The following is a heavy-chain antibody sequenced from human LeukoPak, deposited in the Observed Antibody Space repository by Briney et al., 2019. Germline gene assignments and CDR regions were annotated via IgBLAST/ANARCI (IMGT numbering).Heavy chain of an antibody. J-gene: IGHJ5*02. CDR2: IYYSGST. CDR3: ARADYKGVAWGP. Sequence: SETLSLTCPVSGGSISSYYWSWIRQPPGKGLEWIGYIYYSGSTNYNPSLKSRVTISVDTSKNQFSLKLSSVTAADTAVYYCARADYKGVAWGPWGQGALVTVSS. V-gene: IGHV4-59*01. D-gene: IGHD4-11*01. CDR1: GGSISSYY.